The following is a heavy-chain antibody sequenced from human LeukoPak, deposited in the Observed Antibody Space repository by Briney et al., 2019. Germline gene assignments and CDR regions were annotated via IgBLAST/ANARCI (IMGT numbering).Heavy chain of an antibody. Sequence: GGSLRLSCAASGFTFSSYGMHWVRQAPGKGLEWVAVIWYDGSNKYYADSVKGRFTISRDNSKNTLYLQMNSLRAEDTAVYYCARATVTTLHPYYYYYGMDVWGQGTTVTVSS. D-gene: IGHD4-11*01. CDR2: IWYDGSNK. V-gene: IGHV3-33*01. CDR3: ARATVTTLHPYYYYYGMDV. CDR1: GFTFSSYG. J-gene: IGHJ6*02.